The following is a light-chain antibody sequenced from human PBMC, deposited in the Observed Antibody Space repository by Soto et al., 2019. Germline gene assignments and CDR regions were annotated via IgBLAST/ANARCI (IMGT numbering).Light chain of an antibody. CDR1: SSDVGGYNY. CDR3: SSYACSSNV. CDR2: EVN. Sequence: QSVLTQPPSASGSPGQSVAISCTGTSSDVGGYNYVSWYQQHPGKAPKLMIYEVNKRPSGVPDRFSGSKSGNTASLTVSRLQAEAEADCYCSSYACSSNVFGTGTKVTVL. J-gene: IGLJ1*01. V-gene: IGLV2-8*01.